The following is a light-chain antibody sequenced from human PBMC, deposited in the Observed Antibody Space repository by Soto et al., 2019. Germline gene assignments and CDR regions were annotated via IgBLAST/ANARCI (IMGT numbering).Light chain of an antibody. CDR3: SSYTSSSTLV. CDR2: EVS. J-gene: IGLJ1*01. Sequence: QSVLTQPASVSGSPGQSITISCTGTSSDVGDYNYVSWYQQHHGKAPKLMIYEVSYRPSGVSNRFSGSKSGNTASLTISGLQAEDEAEYYCSSYTSSSTLVFGTGTKLTVL. V-gene: IGLV2-14*01. CDR1: SSDVGDYNY.